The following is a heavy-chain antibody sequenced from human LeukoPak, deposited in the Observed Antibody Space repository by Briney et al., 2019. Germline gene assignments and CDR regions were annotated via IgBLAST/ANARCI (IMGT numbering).Heavy chain of an antibody. J-gene: IGHJ4*02. CDR1: GGSFSGYY. Sequence: PSETLSLTCAVYGGSFSGYYWSWIRQPPGKGLEWIGEINHSGSTNYNPSLKSRVTISVDTSKNQFSLKLSSVTAADTAVYCCARKNGSKNDYWGQGTLVTVSS. CDR3: ARKNGSKNDY. CDR2: INHSGST. V-gene: IGHV4-34*01.